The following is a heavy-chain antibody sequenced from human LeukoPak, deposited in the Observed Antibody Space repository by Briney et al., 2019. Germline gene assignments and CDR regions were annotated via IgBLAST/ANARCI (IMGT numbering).Heavy chain of an antibody. J-gene: IGHJ4*02. CDR3: AKDLPITFGGVIVPNPVDY. CDR1: GFTLSSYA. D-gene: IGHD3-16*02. V-gene: IGHV3-23*01. Sequence: GGSLRLSCAASGFTLSSYAMSWVRQGPGKGLEWVSAISVSGNTYHADSVKGRFTISRDNSKNTLYLQMNSLRAEDTAVYYCAKDLPITFGGVIVPNPVDYWGQGTLVTVSS. CDR2: ISVSGNT.